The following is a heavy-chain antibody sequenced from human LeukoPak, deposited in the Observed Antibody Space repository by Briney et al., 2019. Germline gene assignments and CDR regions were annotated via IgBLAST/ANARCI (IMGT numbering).Heavy chain of an antibody. CDR1: GFTVSSNY. V-gene: IGHV3-66*01. Sequence: GGSLRLSCAASGFTVSSNYMSWVRQAPGKGLEWVSVIYSGGSTYYADSVKGRFTISRDNSKSTLYLQMNSLRAEDTAVYYCARDEDYGEFDYWGQGTLVTVSS. CDR3: ARDEDYGEFDY. J-gene: IGHJ4*02. CDR2: IYSGGST. D-gene: IGHD3-16*01.